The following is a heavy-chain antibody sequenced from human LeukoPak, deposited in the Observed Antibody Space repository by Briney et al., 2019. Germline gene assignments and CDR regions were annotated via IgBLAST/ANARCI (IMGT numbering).Heavy chain of an antibody. CDR2: IWYDGSNK. CDR3: AREGRYYYDSSGYYFPYFAY. CDR1: GFTFSSYG. V-gene: IGHV3-33*01. Sequence: GGSLRLSCAASGFTFSSYGMHWVRQAPGKGLEWVAVIWYDGSNKYYADSVKGRFTISRDNSKNTLYLQMNSLRAEDTAVYYCAREGRYYYDSSGYYFPYFAYWGQGTLVTVSS. J-gene: IGHJ4*02. D-gene: IGHD3-22*01.